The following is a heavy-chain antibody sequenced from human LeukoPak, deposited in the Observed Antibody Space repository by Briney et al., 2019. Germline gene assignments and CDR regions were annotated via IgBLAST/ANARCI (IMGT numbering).Heavy chain of an antibody. CDR2: INHSGST. CDR1: GGSFSGYY. Sequence: PSETLSLTCAVYGGSFSGYYWNWIRQPPGKGLEWIGEINHSGSTNYNPSLKSRVTISVDTSKNQFSLKLSSVTAADTAVYYCARLRQKYFQHWGQGTLVTVSS. J-gene: IGHJ1*01. CDR3: ARLRQKYFQH. V-gene: IGHV4-34*01.